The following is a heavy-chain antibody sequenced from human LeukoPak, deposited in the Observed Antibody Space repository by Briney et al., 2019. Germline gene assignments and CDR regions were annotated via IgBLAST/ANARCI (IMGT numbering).Heavy chain of an antibody. V-gene: IGHV3-74*01. CDR1: GFTFTNYW. CDR2: IDIDGTGT. CDR3: ARSARGVIFDV. Sequence: GGSLRLSCAASGFTFTNYWMHWVRQAPGKGLVWVSRIDIDGTGTSYADSVKGRFTTSRDNSKNTVYLQMNSLTFEDTAVYYCARSARGVIFDVWGKGTTVTVSS. D-gene: IGHD3-10*01. J-gene: IGHJ6*04.